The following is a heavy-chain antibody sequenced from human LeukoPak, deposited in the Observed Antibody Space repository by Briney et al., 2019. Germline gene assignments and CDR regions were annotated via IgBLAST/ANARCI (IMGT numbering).Heavy chain of an antibody. J-gene: IGHJ4*02. D-gene: IGHD6-19*01. CDR1: GFTFNSYA. Sequence: SGGSLRLSCAAPGFTFNSYAMYWVRQAPGKGLEWVSGISGSGGSTYHADSVKGRFSISRDNSRNTVFLQMHSLRAEDTALYYCAKTTAGYSSGRYPGWPVDYWGQGTLVTVSS. CDR2: ISGSGGST. CDR3: AKTTAGYSSGRYPGWPVDY. V-gene: IGHV3-23*01.